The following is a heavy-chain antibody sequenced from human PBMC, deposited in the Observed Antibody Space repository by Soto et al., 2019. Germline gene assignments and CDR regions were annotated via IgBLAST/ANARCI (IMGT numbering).Heavy chain of an antibody. V-gene: IGHV3-23*01. D-gene: IGHD4-17*01. CDR1: GFTFSSYA. CDR3: AKDLESDDYPGGYFDY. CDR2: ISGSGGST. J-gene: IGHJ4*02. Sequence: VGSLRLSCAASGFTFSSYAMSWVRQAPGKGLEWVSAISGSGGSTYYADSVKGRFTIFRDKSKNTLYLQMNSLRAEDTAVYYCAKDLESDDYPGGYFDYWGQGTRVTVSS.